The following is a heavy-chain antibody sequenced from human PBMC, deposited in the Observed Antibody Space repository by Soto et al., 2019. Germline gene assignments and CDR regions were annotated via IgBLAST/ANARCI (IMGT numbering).Heavy chain of an antibody. CDR3: ARGGGYQHF. D-gene: IGHD1-26*01. CDR2: ISSSSSTI. J-gene: IGHJ4*02. Sequence: EVQLVESGGGLVQPGGSLRLSCAASGFTFSSYTMNWVRQAPGKGLEWVSYISSSSSTIYYADSVKGRFTISRDNAQNSLYLQMNRLRDEDTAVYYCARGGGYQHFWGQGTLVTVSS. CDR1: GFTFSSYT. V-gene: IGHV3-48*02.